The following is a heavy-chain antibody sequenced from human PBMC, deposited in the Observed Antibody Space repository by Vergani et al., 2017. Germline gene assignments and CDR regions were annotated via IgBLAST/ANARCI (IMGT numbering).Heavy chain of an antibody. CDR2: TWYDGNNK. J-gene: IGHJ5*02. CDR1: GFTFNQYG. CDR3: ARDLRLLNNRFHP. Sequence: QVQLVESGGGVVQPGRSLRLSCAASGFTFNQYGMHWVRQAPGKGLEWVAVTWYDGNNKQYADSVNGRFTISRDNSQSTMYLQMNSLRDEDTGVYYSARDLRLLNNRFHPWGQGTLVTGSS. D-gene: IGHD1-14*01. V-gene: IGHV3-33*01.